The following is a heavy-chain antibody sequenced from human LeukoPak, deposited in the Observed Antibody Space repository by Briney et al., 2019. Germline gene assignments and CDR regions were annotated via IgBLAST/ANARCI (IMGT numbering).Heavy chain of an antibody. J-gene: IGHJ4*02. CDR1: GFTFSTFA. V-gene: IGHV3-23*01. CDR3: ARDFGSGSDY. CDR2: IFPSGGEI. D-gene: IGHD3-10*01. Sequence: GGSLRLSCAASGFTFSTFAMIWVRQPPGKGLEWVSSIFPSGGEIHYADSVRGRFTISRDNSKSTLSLQMNSLRAEDTALYYCARDFGSGSDYWGQGTLVTVSS.